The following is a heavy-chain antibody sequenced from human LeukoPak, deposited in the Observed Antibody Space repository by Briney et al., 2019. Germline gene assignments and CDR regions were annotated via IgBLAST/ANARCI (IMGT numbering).Heavy chain of an antibody. J-gene: IGHJ3*02. D-gene: IGHD2-15*01. V-gene: IGHV1-8*03. CDR3: ARGPLGSRWWYAFDI. Sequence: ASVKVSGKAAGYTFTSYDINWVRQATGQGLEWMGWMSPNSGNTGYAQKFQGRVTITRNTPISTAYMELSSLRSEDTAVYYCARGPLGSRWWYAFDIWGQGTMVTVSS. CDR1: GYTFTSYD. CDR2: MSPNSGNT.